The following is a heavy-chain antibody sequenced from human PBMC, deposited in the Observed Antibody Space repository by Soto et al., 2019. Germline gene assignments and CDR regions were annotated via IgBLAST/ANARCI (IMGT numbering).Heavy chain of an antibody. D-gene: IGHD3-3*01. CDR2: IYYSGST. Sequence: QVQLQESGPGLVKPSQTLSLTCTVSVGSISSGGYYWSWIRQHPGKGLEWIGYIYYSGSTYYNPRLNRGGTIALYSTKDQYSPELGSVTASVTAMYYCAKGVTIFGVVSYYYYGMDVWGQGTTVTVSS. J-gene: IGHJ6*02. CDR1: VGSISSGGYY. CDR3: AKGVTIFGVVSYYYYGMDV. V-gene: IGHV4-31*03.